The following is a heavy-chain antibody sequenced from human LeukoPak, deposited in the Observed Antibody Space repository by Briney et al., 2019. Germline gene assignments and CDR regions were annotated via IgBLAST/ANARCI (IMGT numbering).Heavy chain of an antibody. V-gene: IGHV4-34*01. CDR1: GGSFSDYY. CDR2: INDSGST. J-gene: IGHJ6*03. Sequence: SETLSLTCAVYGGSFSDYYRSWIRQPPGKGLEWIGEINDSGSTYYNPSLRSRVTMSIDTSKNQFSLKLTSVTAADTAVYYCARAYYYYMDIWGKGTTVTVSS. CDR3: ARAYYYYMDI.